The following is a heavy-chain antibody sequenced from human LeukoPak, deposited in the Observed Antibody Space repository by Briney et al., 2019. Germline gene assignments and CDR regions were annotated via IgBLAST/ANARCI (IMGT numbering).Heavy chain of an antibody. CDR2: ITGGGASS. CDR3: AKWGYCSSTSCSTDAFDI. Sequence: GGSLRLSCAASGFTFSSYAMSWVRQAPGKGLEWVSGITGGGASSYYSDSVKGRFTISRDSSINTLSLQMNSLRAEDTAVYYCAKWGYCSSTSCSTDAFDIWGQGTMVTVSS. V-gene: IGHV3-23*01. D-gene: IGHD2-2*01. CDR1: GFTFSSYA. J-gene: IGHJ3*02.